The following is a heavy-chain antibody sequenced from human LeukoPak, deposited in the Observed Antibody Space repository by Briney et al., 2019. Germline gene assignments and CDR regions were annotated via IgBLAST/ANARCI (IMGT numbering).Heavy chain of an antibody. V-gene: IGHV3-74*01. CDR2: INTDGSST. CDR3: ARDYSGSFDY. CDR1: GFTFSSYA. D-gene: IGHD1-26*01. Sequence: GGSLRLSCAASGFTFSSYAMSWVRQAPGKGLAWVSRINTDGSSTSYADSVKGRFTISRDNAKNTLYLQMNSLGAEDTAVYYCARDYSGSFDYWGQGTLVTVSS. J-gene: IGHJ4*02.